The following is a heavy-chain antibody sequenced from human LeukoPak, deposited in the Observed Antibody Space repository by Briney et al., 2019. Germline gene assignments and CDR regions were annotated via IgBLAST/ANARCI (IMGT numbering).Heavy chain of an antibody. CDR2: IYYSGST. Sequence: PSQTLSLTCTVSGGSISSGGYYWSWIRQHPGKGLEWIGYIYYSGSTYYNPSLKSRVTISVDTSKNQFSLKLSFVTAADTAVYYCARHLRGATFYYDYWGQGTLVTVSS. CDR1: GGSISSGGYY. CDR3: ARHLRGATFYYDY. V-gene: IGHV4-31*03. J-gene: IGHJ4*02. D-gene: IGHD1-26*01.